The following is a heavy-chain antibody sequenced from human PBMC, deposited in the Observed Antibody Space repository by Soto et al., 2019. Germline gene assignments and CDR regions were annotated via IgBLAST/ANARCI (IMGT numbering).Heavy chain of an antibody. J-gene: IGHJ4*02. Sequence: ASVKVSCKASGYTFTNNGISWVRQAPGQGLEWLGWISAYTGNTKYAQKLQDRVTMTTDTSTSTAYMELRNLRSDDTAVYYCARGSVEELYGYYFDYWGQGTLVTVSS. CDR2: ISAYTGNT. CDR1: GYTFTNNG. CDR3: ARGSVEELYGYYFDY. V-gene: IGHV1-18*04. D-gene: IGHD1-26*01.